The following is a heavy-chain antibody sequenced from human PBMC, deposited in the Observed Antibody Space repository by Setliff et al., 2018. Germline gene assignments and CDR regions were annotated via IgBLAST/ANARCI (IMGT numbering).Heavy chain of an antibody. D-gene: IGHD3-3*01. CDR3: ARRYNFWSGYLDY. Sequence: KTSETLSLTCAVYGGSFRGYYWSWIRQPPGKGLEWIGEINHSGSTNYNPSLKSRVTISVDTSKNQFSLKLSSVTAADTAVYYCARRYNFWSGYLDYWGQGTLVTVSS. J-gene: IGHJ4*02. CDR2: INHSGST. CDR1: GGSFRGYY. V-gene: IGHV4-34*01.